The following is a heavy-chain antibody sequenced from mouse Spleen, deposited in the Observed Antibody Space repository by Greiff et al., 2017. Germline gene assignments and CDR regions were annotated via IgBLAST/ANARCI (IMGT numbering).Heavy chain of an antibody. D-gene: IGHD1-1*01. Sequence: VQLQQSGAELVRPGASVTLSCKASGYTFTDYEMHWVKQTPVHGLEWIGAIDPETGGTAYNQKFKGKAILTADKSSSTAYMELRSLTSEDSAVYYCTRGASYYGSSSLYYFDYWGQGTTLTVSS. CDR2: IDPETGGT. CDR3: TRGASYYGSSSLYYFDY. CDR1: GYTFTDYE. V-gene: IGHV1-15*01. J-gene: IGHJ2*01.